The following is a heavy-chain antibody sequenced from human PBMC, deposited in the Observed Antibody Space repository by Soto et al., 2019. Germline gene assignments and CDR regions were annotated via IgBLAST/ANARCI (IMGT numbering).Heavy chain of an antibody. CDR1: GYTFTSYD. D-gene: IGHD3-9*01. CDR3: ARDPARPYDILTGRPQGFDP. J-gene: IGHJ5*02. Sequence: ASVKVSCKASGYTFTSYDINWVRQATGQGREWMGWMNPNSGNTGYAQKFQGRVTMTRNTSISTAYMELSSLRSDDTAVYYCARDPARPYDILTGRPQGFDPWGQGTLVTVSS. V-gene: IGHV1-8*01. CDR2: MNPNSGNT.